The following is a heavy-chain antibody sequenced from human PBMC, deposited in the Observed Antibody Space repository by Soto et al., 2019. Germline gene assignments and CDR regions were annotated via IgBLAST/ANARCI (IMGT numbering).Heavy chain of an antibody. D-gene: IGHD1-1*01. V-gene: IGHV1-2*02. Sequence: ASVKVSCKASGYTFTGYYMHWVRQAPGQGLEWMGWINPNSGGTNYAQKVQGRVTMTTDTSTSTAYMELSSLRSEDTAVYYCAREKVVGATGNWGQGTLVTVPQ. J-gene: IGHJ4*02. CDR2: INPNSGGT. CDR3: AREKVVGATGN. CDR1: GYTFTGYY.